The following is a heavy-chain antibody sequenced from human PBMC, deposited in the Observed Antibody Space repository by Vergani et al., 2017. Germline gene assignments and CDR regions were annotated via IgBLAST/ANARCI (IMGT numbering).Heavy chain of an antibody. Sequence: VQLLESGGGLVQPGSSVKVSCKASGGTFSSYTISWVRQAPGQGLEWMGRIIPILGIANYAQKFQGRVTITADKSTSTAYMELSSLRSEDTAVYYCARGARDYGMDVWGQGTTVTVSS. J-gene: IGHJ6*02. CDR3: ARGARDYGMDV. CDR1: GGTFSSYT. CDR2: IIPILGIA. V-gene: IGHV1-69*09.